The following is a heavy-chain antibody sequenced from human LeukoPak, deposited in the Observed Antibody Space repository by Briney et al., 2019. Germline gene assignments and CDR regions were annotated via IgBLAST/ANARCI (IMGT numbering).Heavy chain of an antibody. CDR1: GGSISSGSYY. CDR3: ASHRRNYDFWSGYHSGDY. V-gene: IGHV4-61*02. D-gene: IGHD3-3*01. Sequence: SETLSLTCTVSGGSISSGSYYWSWIRQPAGKGLEWIGRIYTSGSTNYNPSLKSRVTISVDTSKNQFSLKLSSVTAADTAVYYCASHRRNYDFWSGYHSGDYWGQGTLVTVSS. J-gene: IGHJ4*02. CDR2: IYTSGST.